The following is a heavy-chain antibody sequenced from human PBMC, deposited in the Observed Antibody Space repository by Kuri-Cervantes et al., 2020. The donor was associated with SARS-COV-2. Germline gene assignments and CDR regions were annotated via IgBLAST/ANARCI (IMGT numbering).Heavy chain of an antibody. CDR2: IRYDGSNK. Sequence: GESLKISCAASGFTFSSYGMHWVRQAPGKGPEWVAFIRYDGSNKYYADSVKGRFTISRDNSKNTLYLQMNSLRAEDTAVYYCANNGPKGYCSSTSCYIGGFQHWARAPWSPSPQ. D-gene: IGHD2-2*02. V-gene: IGHV3-30*02. J-gene: IGHJ1*01. CDR3: ANNGPKGYCSSTSCYIGGFQH. CDR1: GFTFSSYG.